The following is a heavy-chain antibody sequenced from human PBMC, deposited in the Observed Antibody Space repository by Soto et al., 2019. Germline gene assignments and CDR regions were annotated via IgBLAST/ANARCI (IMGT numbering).Heavy chain of an antibody. J-gene: IGHJ5*02. CDR1: GYTFTSDD. D-gene: IGHD6-6*01. CDR3: ARGHISSTKNWLDP. V-gene: IGHV1-8*01. Sequence: GASVKVSCKASGYTFTSDDFNWVRQAPGQRLEWMGWMNPNSGNTGYAQTLQGRVTMTWDTSISTAYMELSSLRFEDTAMYYCARGHISSTKNWLDPWGQGTLVTVSS. CDR2: MNPNSGNT.